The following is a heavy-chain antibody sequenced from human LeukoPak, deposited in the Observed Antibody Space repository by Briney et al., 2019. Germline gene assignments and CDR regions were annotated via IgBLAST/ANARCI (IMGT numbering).Heavy chain of an antibody. J-gene: IGHJ4*02. Sequence: SETLSLTCTVSGGSISSRSYYWGWIRQPPGKGLEWIGSIHYSGTTYYNPSLDSRVTILVDTSKNQFSLKLSSVTAADTAVYYCATDLAYGSGKIQGNWGQGTLVTVSS. D-gene: IGHD3-10*01. CDR1: GGSISSRSYY. CDR3: ATDLAYGSGKIQGN. CDR2: IHYSGTT. V-gene: IGHV4-39*07.